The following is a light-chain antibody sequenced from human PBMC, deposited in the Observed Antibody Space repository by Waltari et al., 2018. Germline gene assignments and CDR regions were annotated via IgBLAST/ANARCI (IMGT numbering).Light chain of an antibody. CDR1: SSDVGGYNP. CDR3: SSYTSSSTYV. J-gene: IGLJ1*01. CDR2: DVS. V-gene: IGLV2-14*01. Sequence: QSALTQPAPVSVSPEQATTLSSTGTSSDVGGYNPVSWYQQHPGKPPKLMIYDVSNRPSGVSNRFSGSKSGNTASLTISGLQAEDEADYYCSSYTSSSTYVFGTGTKVTVL.